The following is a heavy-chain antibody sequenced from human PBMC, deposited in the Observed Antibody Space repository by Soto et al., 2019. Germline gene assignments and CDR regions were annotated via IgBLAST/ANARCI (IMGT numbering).Heavy chain of an antibody. Sequence: PSETLSLTCTVSGGSISSSSYYWGWIRQPPGKGLEWIGSIYYSGSTYYNPSLKSRVTISVDTSKNQFSLKLSSVTAADTAVYYCARERGPIVVVPAAYFDYWGQGTLVPVSS. D-gene: IGHD2-2*01. V-gene: IGHV4-39*02. CDR3: ARERGPIVVVPAAYFDY. CDR2: IYYSGST. J-gene: IGHJ4*02. CDR1: GGSISSSSYY.